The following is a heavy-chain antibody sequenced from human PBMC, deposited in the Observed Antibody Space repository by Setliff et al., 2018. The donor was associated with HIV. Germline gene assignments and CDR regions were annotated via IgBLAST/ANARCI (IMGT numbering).Heavy chain of an antibody. J-gene: IGHJ4*02. Sequence: PGESLKISCKDSGYTFSNYCIAWVRQMPGKGLEWMGIIYPGNSDTTYSPSFQGQVTVSADKSISTAYLQWSSLKASDTAMYYCARFGSSGYGIDYWGQGTLVTVSS. CDR1: GYTFSNYC. CDR2: IYPGNSDT. D-gene: IGHD5-18*01. V-gene: IGHV5-51*01. CDR3: ARFGSSGYGIDY.